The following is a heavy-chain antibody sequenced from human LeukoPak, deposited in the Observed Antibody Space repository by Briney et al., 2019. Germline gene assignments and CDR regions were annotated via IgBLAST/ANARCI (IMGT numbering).Heavy chain of an antibody. V-gene: IGHV4-39*01. Sequence: SETLSLTCTVSGVSITSNTFYWGWVRQPPGKGLEWIGSLYYSGNTYYNPSIKGRVTISVDTSKNQFSLKLNSVTATDTALYYCARHGDRFMSWGQGTLVTVSS. CDR3: ARHGDRFMS. D-gene: IGHD5-24*01. CDR2: LYYSGNT. J-gene: IGHJ1*01. CDR1: GVSITSNTFY.